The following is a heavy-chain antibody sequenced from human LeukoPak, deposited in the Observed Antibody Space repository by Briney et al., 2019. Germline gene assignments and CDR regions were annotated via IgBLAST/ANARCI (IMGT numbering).Heavy chain of an antibody. Sequence: GGSLRLSCTGSGFTFGDHAMSWVRQTPGKGLEWVGFIRSKAYRGTTEYAASVKGRFTISRDDSASIAYLQMNSLRTEDTAVYYCARGPIQLWIHNAMDVWGQGTTVTVSS. CDR1: GFTFGDHA. J-gene: IGHJ6*02. CDR2: IRSKAYRGTT. CDR3: ARGPIQLWIHNAMDV. D-gene: IGHD5-18*01. V-gene: IGHV3-49*04.